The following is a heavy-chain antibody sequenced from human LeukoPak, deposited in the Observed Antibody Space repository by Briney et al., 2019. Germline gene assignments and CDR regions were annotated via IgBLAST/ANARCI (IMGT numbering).Heavy chain of an antibody. CDR2: INTDGSST. J-gene: IGHJ3*01. CDR3: ARTLADAFDV. V-gene: IGHV3-74*01. Sequence: PRGSRTLSCAASGFTFRSNWMHWVRQAPGKGLVWVSHINTDGSSTRYADSVRGRFTISRDNAKNTLYLQMNSLRAEDTAVYYCARTLADAFDVWGQGTMVTVSS. CDR1: GFTFRSNW. D-gene: IGHD3-16*01.